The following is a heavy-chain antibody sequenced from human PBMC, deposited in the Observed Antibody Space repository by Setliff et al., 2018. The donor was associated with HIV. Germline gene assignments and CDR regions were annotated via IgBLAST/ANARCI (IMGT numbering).Heavy chain of an antibody. Sequence: ASVKVSCKASADIFNAYYMHWVRQAPGQGLEWMGIINPSDNRTYYAQKFQGRDTMTGDTYTSTVYMEVSSLKSEDTAVYYCARGREKQWPVLADCLFDFWGQGTLVTVSS. J-gene: IGHJ4*02. D-gene: IGHD6-19*01. CDR2: INPSDNRT. CDR3: ARGREKQWPVLADCLFDF. V-gene: IGHV1-46*02. CDR1: ADIFNAYY.